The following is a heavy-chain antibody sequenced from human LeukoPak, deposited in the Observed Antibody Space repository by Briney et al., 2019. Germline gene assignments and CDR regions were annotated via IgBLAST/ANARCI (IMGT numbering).Heavy chain of an antibody. J-gene: IGHJ4*02. CDR2: TYYRSKWYN. V-gene: IGHV6-1*01. Sequence: SQTLSLTCAVSGDSVSSNSAAWNWIRQSPSRGLEWLGRTYYRSKWYNDYAVSVRSRITINPDTSKNQFSLQLNSVTPEDTAVYYCARDLNWASPGNFDYWGQGTLVTVSS. D-gene: IGHD7-27*01. CDR3: ARDLNWASPGNFDY. CDR1: GDSVSSNSAA.